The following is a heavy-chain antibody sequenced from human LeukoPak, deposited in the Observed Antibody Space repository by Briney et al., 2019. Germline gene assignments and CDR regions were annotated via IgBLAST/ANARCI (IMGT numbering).Heavy chain of an antibody. CDR1: GYTFTSYY. Sequence: GASVKVSCKASGYTFTSYYMHWVRQAPGQGLERMGIINPSGGSTSYAQKFQGRVTMTRDTSTSTVYMELSSLRSEDTAVYYCARDVLLWFGEFGGSGYYFDYWGQGTLVTVSS. D-gene: IGHD3-10*01. CDR2: INPSGGST. V-gene: IGHV1-46*01. J-gene: IGHJ4*02. CDR3: ARDVLLWFGEFGGSGYYFDY.